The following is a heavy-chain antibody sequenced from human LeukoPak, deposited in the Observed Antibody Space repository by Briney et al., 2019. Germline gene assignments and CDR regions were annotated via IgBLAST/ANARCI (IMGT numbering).Heavy chain of an antibody. CDR3: TPLRLSNTAMSTD. J-gene: IGHJ4*02. V-gene: IGHV3-23*01. CDR2: ISGSGGST. CDR1: GFTFSSYA. D-gene: IGHD5-18*01. Sequence: GGSLRLSCAASGFTFSSYAMSWVRQAPGKGLEWVSAISGSGGSTYYADSVKGRFTISRDNSKNTLYLQMNSLRAEDTAVYYCTPLRLSNTAMSTDWGQGTLVTVSS.